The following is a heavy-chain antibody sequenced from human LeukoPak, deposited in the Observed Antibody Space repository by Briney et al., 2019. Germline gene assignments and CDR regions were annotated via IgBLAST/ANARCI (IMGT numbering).Heavy chain of an antibody. D-gene: IGHD3-10*01. CDR2: IKSKTDGGTT. CDR3: TTGQMVRGLLGY. J-gene: IGHJ4*02. CDR1: GFTFSNAW. V-gene: IGHV3-15*01. Sequence: GGSLRLSCAASGFTFSNAWMSWVRQAPGRGLEWVGRIKSKTDGGTTDYAAPVKGRFTISRDDSKNTLYLQMNSLKTEDTAVYYCTTGQMVRGLLGYWGQGTLVTVSS.